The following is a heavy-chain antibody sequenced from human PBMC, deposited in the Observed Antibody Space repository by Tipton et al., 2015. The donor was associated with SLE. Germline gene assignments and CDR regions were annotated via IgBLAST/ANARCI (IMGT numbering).Heavy chain of an antibody. D-gene: IGHD5-12*01. J-gene: IGHJ4*02. CDR1: GYTFTSYY. CDR3: AREGSGYDSYFDY. Sequence: QVQLVQSGAEVKKPGASVKVSCKASGYTFTSYYMYWVRQAPGQGLEWMGIINPSGGSTSYAQKFQGRVTMTRDTSISTAYMELSRLRSDDTAVYYCAREGSGYDSYFDYWGQGSLVTVSS. CDR2: INPSGGST. V-gene: IGHV1-46*01.